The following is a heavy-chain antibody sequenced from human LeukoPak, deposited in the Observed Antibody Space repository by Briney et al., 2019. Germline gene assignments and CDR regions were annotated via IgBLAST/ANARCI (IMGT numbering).Heavy chain of an antibody. Sequence: PGGSLRLSCAASGFTVSSNYMSWVRQAPGKGLEWVSVIYSGGNTYHADSVKGRFTISRDNSKNTLYLQMNSLRAEDTAVYYCAKDPADQSSGYPLLDYWGQGTLVTVSS. CDR3: AKDPADQSSGYPLLDY. CDR2: IYSGGNT. J-gene: IGHJ4*02. V-gene: IGHV3-53*05. CDR1: GFTVSSNY. D-gene: IGHD3-22*01.